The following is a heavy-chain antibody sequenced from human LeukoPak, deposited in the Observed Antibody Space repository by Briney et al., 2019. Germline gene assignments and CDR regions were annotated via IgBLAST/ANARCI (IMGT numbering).Heavy chain of an antibody. D-gene: IGHD6-19*01. CDR3: GRHVSNGWDYHYGLDV. Sequence: PSETLSLTCTVSGGSVASTGCYWGWIRQSPEKGLEWIGSAYYTGEIYSTPSLKSRLTISVDTSKNQFALTLTSVTAADTAVYYCGRHVSNGWDYHYGLDVWGQGTTVTVSS. CDR2: AYYTGEI. J-gene: IGHJ6*02. CDR1: GGSVASTGCY. V-gene: IGHV4-39*01.